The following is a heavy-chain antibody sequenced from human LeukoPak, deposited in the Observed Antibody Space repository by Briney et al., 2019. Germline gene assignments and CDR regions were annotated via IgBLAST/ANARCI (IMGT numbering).Heavy chain of an antibody. Sequence: GGSLRLSCAVSGITLSNYGMSWVRQAPGKGLEWVAGISGSGGGTNYADAVKGRFTISRDNRKNTLHLQMNSLRAEDTAVYFCAKRGVVIRVILVGLHKEAYYFDSWGQGALVIVSS. CDR3: AKRGVVIRVILVGLHKEAYYFDS. J-gene: IGHJ4*02. V-gene: IGHV3-23*01. D-gene: IGHD3-22*01. CDR2: ISGSGGGT. CDR1: GITLSNYG.